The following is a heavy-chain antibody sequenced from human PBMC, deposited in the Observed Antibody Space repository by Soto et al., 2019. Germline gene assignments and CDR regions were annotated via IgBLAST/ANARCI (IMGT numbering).Heavy chain of an antibody. CDR1: GGTFSSYA. D-gene: IGHD5-18*01. CDR3: ASSRRDTAMVNSWFDP. J-gene: IGHJ5*02. CDR2: IIPIFGTA. Sequence: QVQLVQSGAEVKKPGSSVKVSCKASGGTFSSYAISWVRQAPGQGLEWMGGIIPIFGTANYAQKFQGRVTITADKSTSTAYMELSSLRSEDTAVYYCASSRRDTAMVNSWFDPWGQGTLVTVSS. V-gene: IGHV1-69*06.